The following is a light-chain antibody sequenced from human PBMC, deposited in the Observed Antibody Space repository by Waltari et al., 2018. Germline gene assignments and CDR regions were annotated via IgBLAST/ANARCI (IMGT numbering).Light chain of an antibody. Sequence: QSVLTQAPSASGIPGQSVIMSCSGSRSNTGRGGVPWYKQLPGTAPKVLIHNNIHRPSGVSDRFSGSKSATSASLAITGLQSEDDGDYYCAVWDDNVNGPVFGGGTKLTVL. J-gene: IGLJ2*01. CDR1: RSNTGRGG. CDR3: AVWDDNVNGPV. CDR2: NNI. V-gene: IGLV1-44*01.